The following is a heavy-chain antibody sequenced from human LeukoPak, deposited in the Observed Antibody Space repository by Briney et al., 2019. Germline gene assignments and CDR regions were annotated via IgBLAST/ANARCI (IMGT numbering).Heavy chain of an antibody. Sequence: ASVKVSCKASGYTFTDYYMHWVRQAPGQGLEWMGWINPNSGGTNYAQKFQGRVTMTRDTSITTAYMELSRLRSDDTAVYFCARDSYCRGINCYAFDPWGQGTLVTVSS. V-gene: IGHV1-2*02. CDR3: ARDSYCRGINCYAFDP. CDR1: GYTFTDYY. J-gene: IGHJ5*02. CDR2: INPNSGGT. D-gene: IGHD2-2*01.